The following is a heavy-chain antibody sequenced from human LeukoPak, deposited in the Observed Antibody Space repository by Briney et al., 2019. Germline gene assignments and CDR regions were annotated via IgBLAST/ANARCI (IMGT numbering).Heavy chain of an antibody. J-gene: IGHJ3*02. Sequence: GGSLILSCAASGFTFSSYAMRWVRQAPGKGLEYDSAISSNGGSTYYANSVKGRFTISRDNSKNTLYLQMGSLRAEDMAVYYCARGGYYYDSSGYSLAVVAFDIWGQGTMVTVSS. CDR2: ISSNGGST. V-gene: IGHV3-64*01. CDR1: GFTFSSYA. CDR3: ARGGYYYDSSGYSLAVVAFDI. D-gene: IGHD3-22*01.